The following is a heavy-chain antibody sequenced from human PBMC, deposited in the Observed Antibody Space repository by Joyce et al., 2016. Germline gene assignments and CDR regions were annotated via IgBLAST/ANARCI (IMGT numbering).Heavy chain of an antibody. CDR1: GFTFTNYW. J-gene: IGHJ4*02. CDR2: VDSEGSGT. Sequence: EVQLVESGGGLLQPGGSLRLSCAASGFTFTNYWMHWVRQAPGKGLVWVARVDSEGSGTSYADSEKGRFTISRDNAKNMVYLQMNSLRIEDTAVYYCGSVFEYWGRGALVTVSS. V-gene: IGHV3-74*01. CDR3: GSVFEY.